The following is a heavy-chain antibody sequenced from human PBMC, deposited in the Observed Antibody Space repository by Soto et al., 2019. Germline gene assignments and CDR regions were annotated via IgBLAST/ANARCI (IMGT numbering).Heavy chain of an antibody. CDR2: VYYSGTT. V-gene: IGHV4-61*01. D-gene: IGHD1-1*01. J-gene: IGHJ4*02. CDR3: ARTTAVPNTLRSRYFFDY. Sequence: SETLSLTCSVSGGSVSNKTYYWSWIRQPPGNRLEWIGYVYYSGTTNYNPSLKSRVTISVDLSKNQFSLRLSSVTPADTALYYCARTTAVPNTLRSRYFFDYWGQGTLVTVSS. CDR1: GGSVSNKTYY.